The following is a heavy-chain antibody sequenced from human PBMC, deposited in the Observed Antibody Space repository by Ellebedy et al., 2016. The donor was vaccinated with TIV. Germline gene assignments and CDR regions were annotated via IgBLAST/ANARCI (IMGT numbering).Heavy chain of an antibody. J-gene: IGHJ4*02. V-gene: IGHV4-4*07. Sequence: SETLSLTXAVSGNSLSSSYWSWIRQPAGRGLEWIGRVHFAGHSNYNPSLQSRVTLSVDTSNNQFSLRLTSVTAADSAIYYCARDCSGGTCFSGGVDFWGQGILVTVSS. CDR2: VHFAGHS. CDR1: GNSLSSSY. CDR3: ARDCSGGTCFSGGVDF. D-gene: IGHD2-15*01.